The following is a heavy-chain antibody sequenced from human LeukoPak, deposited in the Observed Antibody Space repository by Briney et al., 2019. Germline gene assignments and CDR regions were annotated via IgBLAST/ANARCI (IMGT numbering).Heavy chain of an antibody. D-gene: IGHD3-22*01. J-gene: IGHJ4*02. V-gene: IGHV3-23*01. CDR2: VSGRGVNT. CDR3: AKEWYSSGYHGFDY. CDR1: GFTFTSYV. Sequence: GGSLRLSCAASGFTFTSYVMRWVRQAPGKGLEWLSSVSGRGVNTYYADSVKGRFTISRDNSKNTLYLHINSLRIEDTAVYYCAKEWYSSGYHGFDYWGQGTLVTVSS.